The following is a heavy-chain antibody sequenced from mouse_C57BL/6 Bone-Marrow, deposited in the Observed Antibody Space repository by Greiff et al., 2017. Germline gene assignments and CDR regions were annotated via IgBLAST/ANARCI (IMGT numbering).Heavy chain of an antibody. CDR1: GFTFSSYG. CDR3: ARHTIILPHFDY. D-gene: IGHD5-5*01. CDR2: ISSGGSYT. Sequence: EVKLQESGGDLVKPGGSLKLSCAASGFTFSSYGMSWVRQTPDKRLEWVATISSGGSYTYYPDSVKGRFTISRDNAKNTLYLQMSSLKSEDTAMYYCARHTIILPHFDYWGQGTTLTVSS. J-gene: IGHJ2*01. V-gene: IGHV5-6*01.